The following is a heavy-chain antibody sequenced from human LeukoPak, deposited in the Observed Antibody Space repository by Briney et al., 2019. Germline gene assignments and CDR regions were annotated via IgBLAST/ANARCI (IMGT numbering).Heavy chain of an antibody. Sequence: PGGSLRLSCAASGFTFSSYSMNWVRQAPGKGLEWVSSISSSSSYIYYADSVKGRFTISRDNAKNSLYLQMNSLRAEDTAVYYCARVAGYSSGWYNFGYWGQGTLVTVSS. D-gene: IGHD6-19*01. CDR2: ISSSSSYI. CDR3: ARVAGYSSGWYNFGY. V-gene: IGHV3-21*01. J-gene: IGHJ4*02. CDR1: GFTFSSYS.